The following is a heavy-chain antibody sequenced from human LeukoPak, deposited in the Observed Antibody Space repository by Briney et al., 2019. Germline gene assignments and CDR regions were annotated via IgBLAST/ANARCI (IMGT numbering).Heavy chain of an antibody. V-gene: IGHV1-18*01. D-gene: IGHD2-21*02. CDR1: GYTFTSYG. Sequence: ASVNVSCKASGYTFTSYGISCVRQSRGQGLEWMGWISAYNGNTNYAQNLQGSVTMTTDTSTSTAYMELRSLRSDDTAVYYCARGISYCGGDCSDYWGQGTLVTVSS. J-gene: IGHJ4*02. CDR2: ISAYNGNT. CDR3: ARGISYCGGDCSDY.